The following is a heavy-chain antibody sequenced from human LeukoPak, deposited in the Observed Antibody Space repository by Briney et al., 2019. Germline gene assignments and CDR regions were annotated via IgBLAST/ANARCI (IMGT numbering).Heavy chain of an antibody. CDR2: INPNSGGT. D-gene: IGHD4-17*01. J-gene: IGHJ3*02. CDR3: ARGSSLTSMTPGYRAFDI. Sequence: ASVKVSCKASGYTFTGYYIHWVRQAPGQGLEWMGWINPNSGGTNYAQKFQDRVTMTRDTSIGTAYMELSRLRSDDTAVYYCARGSSLTSMTPGYRAFDIWGQGTLVTVSS. CDR1: GYTFTGYY. V-gene: IGHV1-2*02.